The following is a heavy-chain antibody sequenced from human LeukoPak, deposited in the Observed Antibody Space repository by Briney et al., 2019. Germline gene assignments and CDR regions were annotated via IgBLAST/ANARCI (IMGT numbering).Heavy chain of an antibody. V-gene: IGHV3-30*02. CDR1: GFTFSNHG. J-gene: IGHJ4*02. D-gene: IGHD3-22*01. CDR3: VASGYGY. Sequence: PGGSLRLSCAASGFTFSNHGLHWVRQAPGKGLEWVGFIRSDGTNKYYIDSVKGRFTISRDNSNNSLYLQMNTLSAEDTAVYYCVASGYGYWGQGTLVTVSS. CDR2: IRSDGTNK.